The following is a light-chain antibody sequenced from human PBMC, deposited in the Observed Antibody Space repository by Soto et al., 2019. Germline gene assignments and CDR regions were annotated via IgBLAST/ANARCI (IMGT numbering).Light chain of an antibody. V-gene: IGKV3-15*01. CDR2: GAS. J-gene: IGKJ1*01. CDR1: QSVSGN. Sequence: EIVMTQSPATLSVSPGERATLSCRASQSVSGNLAWYQQKPGQAPRLLIYGASTRANGIPARFSGSGSGTEFHITISSLQSEDFAVYYCQQYNNWPPAFGQGTKVEIK. CDR3: QQYNNWPPA.